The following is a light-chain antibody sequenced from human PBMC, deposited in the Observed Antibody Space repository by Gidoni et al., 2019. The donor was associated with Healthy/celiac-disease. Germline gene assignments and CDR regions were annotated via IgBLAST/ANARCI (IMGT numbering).Light chain of an antibody. CDR3: QSYDSSLSGSNWV. V-gene: IGLV1-40*01. Sequence: QSVLPQPPSVSGAPGQSVTISCTGSSSNIGAGYDVHWYQQLPGTAPKLLIYGNSNRPSGVPDRFSGSKSGTSASLAITGLQAEDEADYYCQSYDSSLSGSNWVFGGGTKLTVL. J-gene: IGLJ3*02. CDR1: SSNIGAGYD. CDR2: GNS.